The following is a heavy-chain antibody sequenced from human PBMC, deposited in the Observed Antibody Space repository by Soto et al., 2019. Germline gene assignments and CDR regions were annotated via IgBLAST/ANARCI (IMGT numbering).Heavy chain of an antibody. CDR1: GGSISSGGSY. CDR3: AKTARADYGDYYFDY. CDR2: IYYSWST. D-gene: IGHD4-17*01. J-gene: IGHJ4*02. Sequence: QVQLQESGPGLVKPSQTLSLTCTVSGGSISSGGSYWSWIRQHPGKGLEWIGYIYYSWSTYYNPSLRSRVTISVDTSKNQFSLKLSSVTAADTAVDYCAKTARADYGDYYFDYWGQGTLVTVSS. V-gene: IGHV4-31*03.